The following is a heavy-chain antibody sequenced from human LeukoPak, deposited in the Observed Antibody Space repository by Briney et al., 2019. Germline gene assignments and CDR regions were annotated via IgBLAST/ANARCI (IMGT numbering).Heavy chain of an antibody. D-gene: IGHD6-13*01. CDR1: GFTFSSYW. Sequence: GGSLRLSCAASGFTFSSYWMHWVRQAPGKGLVWVSRINSDGSSTGYADSVKGRFTISRDNAKNTLYLQMNSLRAEDTAVYYCARVDSSTARVFDYWGQGTLVTVSS. CDR3: ARVDSSTARVFDY. J-gene: IGHJ4*02. V-gene: IGHV3-74*01. CDR2: INSDGSST.